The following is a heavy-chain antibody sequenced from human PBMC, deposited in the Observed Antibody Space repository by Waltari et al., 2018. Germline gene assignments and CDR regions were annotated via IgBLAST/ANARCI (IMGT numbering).Heavy chain of an antibody. CDR3: ARHQVGGRDFEY. CDR2: IYQSGST. D-gene: IGHD1-26*01. CDR1: GYSVSSGYY. Sequence: QVPLHESGPGLVKSSETLSLTCAVSGYSVSSGYYWGWLRQPPGKGLEWIGAIYQSGSTYYNPSFKIRITISLDTSKNQFSLKLTSVTAADTAVYYCARHQVGGRDFEYWGQGTLVTVSS. V-gene: IGHV4-38-2*01. J-gene: IGHJ4*02.